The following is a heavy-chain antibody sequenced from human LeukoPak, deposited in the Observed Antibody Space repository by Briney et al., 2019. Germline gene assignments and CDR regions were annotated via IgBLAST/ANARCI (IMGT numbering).Heavy chain of an antibody. Sequence: ASVKASYKASGYTFSGYYMHWVRQAPGQGLEWMGWINPNSGGTNYAQKFQGRVTMTRDTSISTAYMELSRLTADDTAVYYCARGYPLSTTAAGTYFQHWGQGTLVTVSS. CDR3: ARGYPLSTTAAGTYFQH. CDR1: GYTFSGYY. D-gene: IGHD6-13*01. V-gene: IGHV1-2*02. CDR2: INPNSGGT. J-gene: IGHJ1*01.